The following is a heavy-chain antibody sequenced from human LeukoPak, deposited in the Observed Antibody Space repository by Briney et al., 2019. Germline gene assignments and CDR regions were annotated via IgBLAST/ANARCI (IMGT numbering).Heavy chain of an antibody. Sequence: GGSLRLSCAASGFTFASYAMYWVRQAPGRGLEWVASISYDGRDKYYVDSVKGRSFISKDSSMSTLYLDMNSLRPEDTALYYCVRDLYSRSPYFDVWGQGTLVTVSS. CDR3: VRDLYSRSPYFDV. D-gene: IGHD2-21*01. CDR2: ISYDGRDK. CDR1: GFTFASYA. J-gene: IGHJ4*02. V-gene: IGHV3-30*03.